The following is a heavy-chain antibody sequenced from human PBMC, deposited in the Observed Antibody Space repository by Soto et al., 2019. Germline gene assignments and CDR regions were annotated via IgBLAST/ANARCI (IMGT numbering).Heavy chain of an antibody. CDR1: GGSFSGYY. CDR2: INHSGST. Sequence: PSETLSLTCAVYGGSFSGYYWSWIRQPPGKGLEWIGEINHSGSTNYNPSLKSRVTISVDTSKNQFSLKLSSVTAADTAVYYCVRGQWFGELLVDYWGQGTLVTVSS. CDR3: VRGQWFGELLVDY. V-gene: IGHV4-34*01. J-gene: IGHJ4*02. D-gene: IGHD3-10*01.